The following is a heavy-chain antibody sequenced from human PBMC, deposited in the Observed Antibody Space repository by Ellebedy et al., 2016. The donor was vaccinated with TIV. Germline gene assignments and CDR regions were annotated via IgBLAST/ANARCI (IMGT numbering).Heavy chain of an antibody. J-gene: IGHJ5*02. CDR3: ARLSSGWYGWFDP. Sequence: SETLSLXCSVSGGSVSTTTYYWVWVRQPPGKGLEWIGSISFSGDTSYNPSLESRVTLSVDTSKNQFSLMVTSMTAADTAVYYCARLSSGWYGWFDPWGQGTLVTASS. CDR1: GGSVSTTTYY. CDR2: ISFSGDT. V-gene: IGHV4-39*01. D-gene: IGHD6-19*01.